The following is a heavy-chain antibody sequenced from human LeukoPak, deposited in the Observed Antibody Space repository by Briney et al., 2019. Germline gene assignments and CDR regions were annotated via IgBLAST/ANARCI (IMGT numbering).Heavy chain of an antibody. Sequence: SETLSLTCTVSGGSIGTSYWSWIRQPPGKGLEWIGYIYYNGRTNSNSSLKSRVTTSVDTSKNQFSLKLSSVTAADTAVYYCAKDPHSSGWYLDWFDPWGQGTLVTVSS. CDR3: AKDPHSSGWYLDWFDP. V-gene: IGHV4-59*01. CDR2: IYYNGRT. CDR1: GGSIGTSY. J-gene: IGHJ5*02. D-gene: IGHD6-19*01.